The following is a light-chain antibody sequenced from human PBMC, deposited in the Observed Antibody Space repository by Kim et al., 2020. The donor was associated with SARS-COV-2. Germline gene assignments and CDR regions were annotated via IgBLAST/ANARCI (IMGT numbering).Light chain of an antibody. CDR1: NIGSKS. CDR2: YDS. CDR3: QVWDSSSEHVV. Sequence: SYELTQPPSVSVAPGKTARITCGGNNIGSKSVHWYQQKPGQAPVLVIYYDSDRPSGIPERFSGSNSGNTATLTISRVEAGDEDDYYCQVWDSSSEHVVFG. J-gene: IGLJ2*01. V-gene: IGLV3-21*04.